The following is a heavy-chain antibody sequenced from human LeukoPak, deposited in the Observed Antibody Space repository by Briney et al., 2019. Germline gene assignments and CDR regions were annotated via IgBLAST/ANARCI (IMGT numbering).Heavy chain of an antibody. CDR2: IIPIFGTA. D-gene: IGHD5-18*01. Sequence: MGGIIPIFGTANYAQKFQGRVTITADESISTAYMELSSLRSEDTAVYYCARGVHSAMAWVYWGQGTLVTVSS. V-gene: IGHV1-69*01. J-gene: IGHJ4*02. CDR3: ARGVHSAMAWVY.